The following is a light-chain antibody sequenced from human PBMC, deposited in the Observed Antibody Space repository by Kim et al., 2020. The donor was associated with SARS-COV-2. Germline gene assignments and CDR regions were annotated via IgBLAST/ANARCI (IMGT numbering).Light chain of an antibody. J-gene: IGKJ1*01. V-gene: IGKV1-5*03. CDR1: NWW. CDR3: QQYSDKWT. CDR2: KAS. Sequence: NWWLAWYQHKPGEAPKLLIYKASNLERGVPSRFSGSGSGTEFTLTISSLQPDDFATYYCQQYSDKWTFGQGTKVDIK.